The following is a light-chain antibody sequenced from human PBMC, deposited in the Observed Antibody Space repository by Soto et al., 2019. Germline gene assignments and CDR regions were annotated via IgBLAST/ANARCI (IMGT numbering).Light chain of an antibody. CDR3: QKYSSVIT. V-gene: IGKV1-27*01. CDR2: AAS. J-gene: IGKJ5*01. CDR1: QGISSY. Sequence: QSPSSLSASVGDRVTITCRASQGISSYLAWYQQKLGXVPKLLISAASTLQSGVPSRFSGSGSGTDFTLTISSLQPEDVATYYCQKYSSVITFGQGTRLEIK.